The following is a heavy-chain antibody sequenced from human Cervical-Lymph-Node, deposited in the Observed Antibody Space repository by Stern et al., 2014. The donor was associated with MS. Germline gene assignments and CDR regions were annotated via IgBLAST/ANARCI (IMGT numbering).Heavy chain of an antibody. CDR3: ARAAYSTSSYNY. CDR1: GGTFNTNV. D-gene: IGHD6-6*01. J-gene: IGHJ4*02. Sequence: VQLVESGAEVKKPGSSVKVSCKASGGTFNTNVISWVRQAPGQGLEWMGGIIPIFGTALYAQKFQGRVTLTANESTRAVYMELSSLRSEDTAVYYGARAAYSTSSYNYWGQGTLVIVSS. CDR2: IIPIFGTA. V-gene: IGHV1-69*01.